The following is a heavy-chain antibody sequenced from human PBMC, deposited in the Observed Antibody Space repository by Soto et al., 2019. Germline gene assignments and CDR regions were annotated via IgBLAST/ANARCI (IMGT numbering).Heavy chain of an antibody. V-gene: IGHV1-18*01. D-gene: IGHD6-19*01. Sequence: ASVKVSCKASGYTFTSYGFSWVRQAPGQGLEWMGWISAYNGNTNYVQKFQGRFTMTTDTSTRTAYMELRSLRSDDTAVYYCAIFDKRVADLDYWGQGARVTVSS. J-gene: IGHJ4*02. CDR1: GYTFTSYG. CDR3: AIFDKRVADLDY. CDR2: ISAYNGNT.